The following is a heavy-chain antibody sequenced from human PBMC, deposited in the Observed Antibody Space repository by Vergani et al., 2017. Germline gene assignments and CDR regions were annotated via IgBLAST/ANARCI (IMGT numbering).Heavy chain of an antibody. J-gene: IGHJ4*02. D-gene: IGHD3-22*01. Sequence: VQLMESGGGVVQPGRSLRLSCAASGFTFSTFAMSWVRQAPGKGLEWVSTISSDGGSTYYADSVKGRFTISRDNSKNTLSLQMNSLTAEDTAIYYCAGPQGTSAYYYGGFDYWGQGILVTVSS. CDR1: GFTFSTFA. CDR2: ISSDGGST. V-gene: IGHV3-23*01. CDR3: AGPQGTSAYYYGGFDY.